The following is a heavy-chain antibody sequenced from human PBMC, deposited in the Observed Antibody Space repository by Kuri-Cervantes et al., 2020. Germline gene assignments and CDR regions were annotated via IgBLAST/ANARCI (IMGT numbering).Heavy chain of an antibody. J-gene: IGHJ4*02. CDR3: ARERPYSYDSSAYPPLEY. CDR2: SKAGNGYT. D-gene: IGHD3-22*01. Sequence: ASVKVSCKASGYTFTTFAMHWVRQAPGQRLEWMRWSKAGNGYTKYSQEFQGSVTITRDTSTSTAYMELRSLRSDDTAVYYCARERPYSYDSSAYPPLEYWGQGTLVTVSS. V-gene: IGHV1-3*02. CDR1: GYTFTTFA.